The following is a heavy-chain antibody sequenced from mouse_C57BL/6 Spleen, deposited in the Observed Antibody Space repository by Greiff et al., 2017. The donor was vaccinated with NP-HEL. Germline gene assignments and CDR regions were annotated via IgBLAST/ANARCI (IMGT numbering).Heavy chain of an antibody. CDR3: ARLLITTVVATDY. J-gene: IGHJ2*01. D-gene: IGHD1-1*01. Sequence: QVQLQQPGAELVKPGASVKLSCKASGYTFTSYWMHWVKQRPGQGLEWIGMIHPNSGSTNYNEKFKSKATLTVDKSSSTAYMQLSSLTSEDSAVYYCARLLITTVVATDYWGQGTTLTVSS. CDR1: GYTFTSYW. V-gene: IGHV1-64*01. CDR2: IHPNSGST.